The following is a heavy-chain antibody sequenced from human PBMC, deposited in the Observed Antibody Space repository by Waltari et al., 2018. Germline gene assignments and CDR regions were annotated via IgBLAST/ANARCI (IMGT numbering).Heavy chain of an antibody. CDR3: ARDRGRGLYLDT. D-gene: IGHD2-15*01. Sequence: QLQLQESGPGLVQPSGTLSLTCAVSCDSAINPYLWNWVRQPPGKGLEWIGQVHGSTGRTNYNPSFASRVTVSLDTYNNQFSLKLTYATAADTAVYYCARDRGRGLYLDTWGPGTLVTVSP. CDR2: VHGSTGRT. V-gene: IGHV4-4*02. J-gene: IGHJ4*02. CDR1: CDSAINPYL.